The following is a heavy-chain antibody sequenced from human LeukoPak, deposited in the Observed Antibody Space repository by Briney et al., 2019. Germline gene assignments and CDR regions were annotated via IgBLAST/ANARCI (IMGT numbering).Heavy chain of an antibody. D-gene: IGHD5-12*01. CDR2: IYITGST. V-gene: IGHV4-4*07. CDR3: ARGLVATMYFDY. J-gene: IGHJ4*02. Sequence: PSETLSLTCTVSGGSITSYYWSWIRQSAGKGLEWIGRIYITGSTTYNPSLKSRVTMSLDTSKNQFSLKLSSVTAADTAVYYCARGLVATMYFDYWGQGTLVTVSS. CDR1: GGSITSYY.